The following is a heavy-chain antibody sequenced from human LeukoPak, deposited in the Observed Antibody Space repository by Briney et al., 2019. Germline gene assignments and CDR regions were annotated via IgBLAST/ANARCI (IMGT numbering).Heavy chain of an antibody. CDR3: AKSGYNRFDY. Sequence: GGTLRLSCAASGFTFSSYGMSWVRQAPGKGLEWVSAISGSDSSTHYADSVKGRFTISRDNSKNTLYLQMNSLRADDTAVYYCAKSGYNRFDYWGQGTLVTVSS. V-gene: IGHV3-23*01. CDR1: GFTFSSYG. J-gene: IGHJ4*02. CDR2: ISGSDSST. D-gene: IGHD5-24*01.